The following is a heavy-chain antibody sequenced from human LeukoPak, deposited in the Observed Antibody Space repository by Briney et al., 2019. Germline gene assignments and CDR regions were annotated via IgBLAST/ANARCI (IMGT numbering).Heavy chain of an antibody. CDR1: GFSFSSYG. J-gene: IGHJ4*02. V-gene: IGHV3-23*01. Sequence: GGSLRLSCVASGFSFSSYGMTWGRQAPGKGVGWVSGISGSGGRTYYADSVKGRFTISRDSSKNTLYLQMNSLRAEDTAVYYCAKGFYGSGSDWGQGTLVTVSS. CDR2: ISGSGGRT. CDR3: AKGFYGSGSD. D-gene: IGHD3-10*01.